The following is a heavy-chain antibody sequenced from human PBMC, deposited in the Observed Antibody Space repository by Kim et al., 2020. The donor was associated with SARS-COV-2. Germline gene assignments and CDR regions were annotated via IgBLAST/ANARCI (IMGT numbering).Heavy chain of an antibody. D-gene: IGHD5-18*01. J-gene: IGHJ4*02. CDR2: ISNSGDNT. CDR3: VRDLTYSYSY. Sequence: GGSLRLSCAASGFPFGFYAMSWVRQAPGKGLEWVSTISNSGDNTHHADSVKGRFAISRDNSKNMLYLQIDSLRAEDTAVYYCVRDLTYSYSYWGQGTLVT. CDR1: GFPFGFYA. V-gene: IGHV3-23*01.